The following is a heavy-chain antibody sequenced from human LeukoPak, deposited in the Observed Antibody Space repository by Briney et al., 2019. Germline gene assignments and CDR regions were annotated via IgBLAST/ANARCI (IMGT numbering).Heavy chain of an antibody. CDR1: GFSLSTSGVG. CDR2: IYWNDDK. D-gene: IGHD2-15*01. J-gene: IGHJ4*02. CDR3: THRHRMPHFDY. V-gene: IGHV2-5*01. Sequence: SGPTLVKPTQTLTLTCTFSGFSLSTSGVGVGWIRQPPGKALEWLALIYWNDDKRYSPSLKSRLTITKDTSKNQVVLTMTNMDPVDTATYYCTHRHRMPHFDYWGQGTLVTVSS.